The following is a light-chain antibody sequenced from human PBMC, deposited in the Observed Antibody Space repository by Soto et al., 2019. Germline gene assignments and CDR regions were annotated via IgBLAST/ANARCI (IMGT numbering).Light chain of an antibody. CDR1: QGLVYSDGNTF. J-gene: IGKJ1*01. CDR3: VQGTHWPWT. CDR2: QVS. Sequence: DVVMTQSPLSLSVTLGQPASISCRSSQGLVYSDGNTFLNWFHQRPGQSPRRLIYQVSNRDSGVPDRFSGSGSCTYYTLTISRVEAEDVGIYYCVQGTHWPWTFGKGTKVEIK. V-gene: IGKV2-30*01.